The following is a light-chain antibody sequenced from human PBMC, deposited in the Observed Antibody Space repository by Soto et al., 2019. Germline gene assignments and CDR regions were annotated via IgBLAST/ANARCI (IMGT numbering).Light chain of an antibody. CDR3: SSYTSSSTA. J-gene: IGLJ3*02. Sequence: QSALTQPASVSGSPGQSITISCTGTSIDVGGYNYVSWYQQHPGKAPKLMIYEVSNRPSGVSNRFSGSKSGNTASLTISGLQAEDEADYYCSSYTSSSTAFGGGTKLTVL. V-gene: IGLV2-14*01. CDR1: SIDVGGYNY. CDR2: EVS.